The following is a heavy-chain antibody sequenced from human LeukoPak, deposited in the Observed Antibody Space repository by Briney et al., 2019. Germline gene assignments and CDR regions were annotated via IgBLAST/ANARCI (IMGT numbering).Heavy chain of an antibody. Sequence: SETLSLTCAVYGGSFSGYYWSWIRQPPEKGLEWIGYIYYSGSTNYNPSLKSRVTISVDTSRNQFSLKLSSVTAADTAVYYCARRDSSGYYPDAFDIWGQGTMVTVSS. J-gene: IGHJ3*02. CDR3: ARRDSSGYYPDAFDI. CDR2: IYYSGST. D-gene: IGHD3-22*01. V-gene: IGHV4-59*01. CDR1: GGSFSGYY.